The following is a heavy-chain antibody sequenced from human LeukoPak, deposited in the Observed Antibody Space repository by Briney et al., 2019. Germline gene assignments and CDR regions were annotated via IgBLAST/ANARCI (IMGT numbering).Heavy chain of an antibody. CDR3: ARTYCDILTGHLPPYYFDY. CDR1: GFTFSSYS. V-gene: IGHV3-48*02. Sequence: GGSLRLSCAASGFTFSSYSMNWVRQAPGKGLEWVSYISSSSSTIYYADSVKGRFTISRDNAKNSLYLQMNSLRDEDTAVYYCARTYCDILTGHLPPYYFDYWGQGTLVTVSS. J-gene: IGHJ4*02. D-gene: IGHD3-9*01. CDR2: ISSSSSTI.